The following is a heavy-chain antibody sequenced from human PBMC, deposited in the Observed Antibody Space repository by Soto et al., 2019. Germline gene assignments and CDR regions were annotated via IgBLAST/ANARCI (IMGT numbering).Heavy chain of an antibody. CDR1: GFTVSSNY. CDR3: ARSPSGIPMGWLDP. D-gene: IGHD6-13*01. Sequence: GGSLRLSCAASGFTVSSNYMSWVRQAPGKGLEWVSVIYSGGSTYYADSVKGRFTISRDNSKNTLYLQMNSLRAEDTAVYYCARSPSGIPMGWLDPWGQGTLVTVSS. CDR2: IYSGGST. J-gene: IGHJ5*02. V-gene: IGHV3-53*01.